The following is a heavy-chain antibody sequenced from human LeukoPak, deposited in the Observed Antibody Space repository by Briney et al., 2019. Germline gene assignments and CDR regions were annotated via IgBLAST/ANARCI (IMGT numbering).Heavy chain of an antibody. V-gene: IGHV4-59*01. Sequence: PSETLSLTCTVSGGSISSYYWSWIRQPPGKGLEWIGYIYYSGSTNYNPSLKSRVTISVDTSKNQFSLKLSSVTAADTAVYYCARATPKPVISAFDIWGQGTMVTVSS. CDR2: IYYSGST. D-gene: IGHD1-14*01. CDR1: GGSISSYY. J-gene: IGHJ3*02. CDR3: ARATPKPVISAFDI.